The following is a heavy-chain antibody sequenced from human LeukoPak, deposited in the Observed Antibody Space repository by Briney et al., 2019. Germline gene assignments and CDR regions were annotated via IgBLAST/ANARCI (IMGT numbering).Heavy chain of an antibody. J-gene: IGHJ6*03. CDR1: GFRFNTYW. D-gene: IGHD2-15*01. V-gene: IGHV3-7*03. CDR2: IKQDGNEK. CDR3: ARVLRYCSGGNCYSGGLGYMDV. Sequence: SGGSLRLSCAASGFRFNTYWMSWVRQAPGKGLEWVANIKQDGNEKYYADSVKGRFTISRDNAKNSLFLQMNSLRAEDTAVYYCARVLRYCSGGNCYSGGLGYMDVWGKGTTVTISS.